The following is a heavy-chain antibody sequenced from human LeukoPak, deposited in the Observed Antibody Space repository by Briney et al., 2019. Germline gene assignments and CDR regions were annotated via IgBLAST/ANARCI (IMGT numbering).Heavy chain of an antibody. CDR1: GFTFSSYW. J-gene: IGHJ4*02. V-gene: IGHV3-7*05. D-gene: IGHD6-6*01. CDR2: IKEDGSEK. CDR3: ARDRRYSSSSWDY. Sequence: GGSLRLSCAASGFTFSSYWMSWVRQVPGKGLEWVANIKEDGSEKSYVDSVKGRFTISRDNAENSLYLQMNSLRAEDTAVYYCARDRRYSSSSWDYWGQGTLVTVSS.